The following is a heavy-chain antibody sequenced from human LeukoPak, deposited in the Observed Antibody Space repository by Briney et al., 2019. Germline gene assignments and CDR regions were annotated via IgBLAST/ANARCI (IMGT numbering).Heavy chain of an antibody. J-gene: IGHJ4*02. CDR1: GFTFSTYS. Sequence: GGSLRLSCAASGFTFSTYSMNWVRQAPGKGLEWVSSITASSSYTYYADSVKGRFTISRDNTKNSLYLQMNSLRAEDTGIYYCARDDYYESGTDDYWGQGTLVTVFS. CDR3: ARDDYYESGTDDY. D-gene: IGHD3-10*01. V-gene: IGHV3-21*01. CDR2: ITASSSYT.